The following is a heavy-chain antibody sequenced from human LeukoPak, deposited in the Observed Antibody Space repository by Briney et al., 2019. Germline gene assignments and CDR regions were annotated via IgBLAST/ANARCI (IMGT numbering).Heavy chain of an antibody. Sequence: SETLSLTCTVSGVSISSSNSYWGWIRQPPGKGLEWIGSIYYSGNTYYNASLKSQVSISIDTSKDQFSLRLTSVTAADTAVYYCARQPGSGLFILPGGQGTLVTVSS. J-gene: IGHJ4*02. CDR1: GVSISSSNSY. CDR2: IYYSGNT. V-gene: IGHV4-39*01. CDR3: ARQPGSGLFILP. D-gene: IGHD3/OR15-3a*01.